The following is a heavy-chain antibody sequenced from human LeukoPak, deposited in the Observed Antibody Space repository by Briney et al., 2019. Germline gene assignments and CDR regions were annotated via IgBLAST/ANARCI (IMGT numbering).Heavy chain of an antibody. CDR2: IIPIFGTA. V-gene: IGHV1-69*13. CDR3: AVEAGYYYDSSGY. CDR1: GGTFSSYA. J-gene: IGHJ4*02. D-gene: IGHD3-22*01. Sequence: GPTVKVSCKASGGTFSSYAISWVRQAPGQGLEWMGGIIPIFGTANYAQKFQGRVTITADESTSTAYMELSSLRSEDTAVYYCAVEAGYYYDSSGYWGQGTLVTVSS.